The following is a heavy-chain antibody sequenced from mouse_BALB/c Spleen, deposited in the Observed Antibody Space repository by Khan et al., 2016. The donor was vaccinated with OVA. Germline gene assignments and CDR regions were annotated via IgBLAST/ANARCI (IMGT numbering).Heavy chain of an antibody. CDR1: GFSLTSYG. V-gene: IGHV2-9*02. CDR3: ARDYGSSFEYFDI. Sequence: VELVESGPGLVAPSQSLSITCTVSGFSLTSYGVHWVRQPPGKGLEWLGLIWAGGSTNYNSALMSRLTINKDNSKSQVFLKMNSLQTDDTATYYCARDYGSSFEYFDIWGAGTTVTVSS. CDR2: IWAGGST. J-gene: IGHJ1*01. D-gene: IGHD1-1*01.